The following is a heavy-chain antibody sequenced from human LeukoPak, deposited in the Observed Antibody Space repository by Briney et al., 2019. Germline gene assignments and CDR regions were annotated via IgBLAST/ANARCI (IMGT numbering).Heavy chain of an antibody. J-gene: IGHJ6*04. Sequence: SETLSLTCTVSGGSVSSGSYYWSWIRQPPGKGLEWIEYIYYSGSTNYNPSLKSRVTISVDTSKNQFSLKLSSVTAADTAVYYCASSTVNYYYYGMDVWGKGTTVTVSS. CDR2: IYYSGST. V-gene: IGHV4-61*01. CDR1: GGSVSSGSYY. D-gene: IGHD4-17*01. CDR3: ASSTVNYYYYGMDV.